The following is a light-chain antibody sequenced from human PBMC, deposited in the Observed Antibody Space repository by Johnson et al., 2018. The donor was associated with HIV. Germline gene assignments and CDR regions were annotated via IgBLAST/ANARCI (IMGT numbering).Light chain of an antibody. CDR1: SSNIGKNY. CDR2: ENN. V-gene: IGLV1-51*02. CDR3: GTWDSSLSAYYV. J-gene: IGLJ1*01. Sequence: QSVLTQPPSVSAAPGQMVSISCSGSSSNIGKNYVSWYQQFPGTAPKLLIHENNKRPSGIPDRFSGSKSGPSATLGITGLQPWDEADYYCGTWDSSLSAYYVFGTGTKVTVL.